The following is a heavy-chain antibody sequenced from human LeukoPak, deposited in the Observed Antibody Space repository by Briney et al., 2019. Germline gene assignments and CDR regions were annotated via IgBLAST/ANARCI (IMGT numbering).Heavy chain of an antibody. Sequence: ASVKVSCKASGYTFPSYYMHWVRQAPGQGLEGMGIINPSGGSTSYAQKFQGRVTMTRDTSTSTVYMELSSLRSEDTAVYYCARDLIGYYDSSGYLTDDYWGQGTLVTVSS. CDR3: ARDLIGYYDSSGYLTDDY. CDR1: GYTFPSYY. D-gene: IGHD3-22*01. V-gene: IGHV1-46*03. CDR2: INPSGGST. J-gene: IGHJ4*02.